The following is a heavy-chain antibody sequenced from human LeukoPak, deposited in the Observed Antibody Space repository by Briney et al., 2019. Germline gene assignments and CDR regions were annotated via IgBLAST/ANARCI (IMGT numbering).Heavy chain of an antibody. Sequence: GASVKVSCKASGGTFSSYAISWVRQAPGQGLEWMGRIIPILGIANYAQKFQGRVTITADKSTSTAYMELRSLRSDDTAVYYCARDLQGTIFGVVIMGDYWGQGTLVTVSS. J-gene: IGHJ4*02. CDR1: GGTFSSYA. CDR3: ARDLQGTIFGVVIMGDY. D-gene: IGHD3-3*01. CDR2: IIPILGIA. V-gene: IGHV1-69*04.